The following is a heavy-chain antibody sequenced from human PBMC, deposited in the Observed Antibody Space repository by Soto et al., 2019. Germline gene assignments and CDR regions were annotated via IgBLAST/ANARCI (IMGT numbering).Heavy chain of an antibody. V-gene: IGHV4-30-4*01. CDR3: VREGPKLSPLRYKMAAGNVDS. D-gene: IGHD1-20*01. J-gene: IGHJ4*02. CDR2: IFYSGKT. CDR1: GGSISSDDYY. Sequence: QVQLQESGPGLVKPSQTLSLTCTVSGGSISSDDYYWSWIRQTPGRGLEWIGFIFYSGKTYHNPSLNTRATYSVDTSKNQFSLKLTAVTATDAAVHYCVREGPKLSPLRYKMAAGNVDSWGQGALGTVSS.